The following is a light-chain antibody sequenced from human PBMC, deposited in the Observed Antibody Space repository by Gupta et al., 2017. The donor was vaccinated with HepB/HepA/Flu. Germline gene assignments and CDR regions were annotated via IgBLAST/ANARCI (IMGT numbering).Light chain of an antibody. J-gene: IGKJ1*01. CDR3: QQSHSFPWT. CDR1: KGISSW. CDR2: GWS. V-gene: IGKV1D-12*01. Sequence: DIETTQSPSSVSASLGDRVTITCRASKGISSWFAWYQQKPSTAPNVLLYGWSSLQGGNLARFSGSGSATQFTLTITALQPAEFATNYCQQSHSFPWTFGQGTKVEVK.